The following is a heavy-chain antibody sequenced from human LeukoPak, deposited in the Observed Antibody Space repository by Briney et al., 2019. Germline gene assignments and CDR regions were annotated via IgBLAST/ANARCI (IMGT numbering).Heavy chain of an antibody. CDR1: GSTFTGYY. J-gene: IGHJ6*02. V-gene: IGHV1-2*02. CDR3: ARDRTTVTTGYYGMDV. Sequence: ASVKLSCKASGSTFTGYYMHWVRQAPGQGLEWMGWMNPNTGVTNYAQKFQDRGTLTRDTSIITAYMELTRLRSDDTAMYYCARDRTTVTTGYYGMDVWGQGTTLTVSS. CDR2: MNPNTGVT. D-gene: IGHD4-17*01.